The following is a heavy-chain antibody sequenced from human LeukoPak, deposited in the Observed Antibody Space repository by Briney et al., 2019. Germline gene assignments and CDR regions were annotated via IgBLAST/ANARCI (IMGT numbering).Heavy chain of an antibody. Sequence: SETLSLTCTVSAVSISSYYWGWIRPPQGQGREWIVYIYYSGSTNYNPSLKSRVTISVDTSKNQFSLKLSSVTAADTAVYYCARQGRDGYYFDYWGQGTLVTVSS. J-gene: IGHJ4*02. V-gene: IGHV4-59*08. CDR2: IYYSGST. D-gene: IGHD5-24*01. CDR3: ARQGRDGYYFDY. CDR1: AVSISSYY.